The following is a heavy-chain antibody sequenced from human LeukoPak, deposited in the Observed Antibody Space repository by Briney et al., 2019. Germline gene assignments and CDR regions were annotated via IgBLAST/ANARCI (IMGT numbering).Heavy chain of an antibody. D-gene: IGHD5/OR15-5a*01. Sequence: GGSLRLSCAASGFTFSSYWMHWGRQAPGKGLVWVSRVNSDGTGTTYADSVEGRFTISRDNAKNTVYLQMNSLRADDTAIYYCIRTLIVSTYPYMDVWGKGTTVTVSS. V-gene: IGHV3-74*01. CDR2: VNSDGTGT. CDR3: IRTLIVSTYPYMDV. J-gene: IGHJ6*03. CDR1: GFTFSSYW.